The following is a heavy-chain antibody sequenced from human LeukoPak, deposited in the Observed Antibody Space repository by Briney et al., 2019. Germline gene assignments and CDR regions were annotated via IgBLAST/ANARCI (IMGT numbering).Heavy chain of an antibody. V-gene: IGHV4-59*08. J-gene: IGHJ4*02. D-gene: IGHD1-20*01. CDR1: GGSISSYY. CDR3: ARSRRYNWNDPPYFDY. Sequence: SETLSLTCTVSGGSISSYYWSWIRQPPGKGLEWIGYIYYSGSTNYNPSPKSRVTISVDTSKNQFSLKLSSVTAADTAVYYCARSRRYNWNDPPYFDYWGQGTLVTVSS. CDR2: IYYSGST.